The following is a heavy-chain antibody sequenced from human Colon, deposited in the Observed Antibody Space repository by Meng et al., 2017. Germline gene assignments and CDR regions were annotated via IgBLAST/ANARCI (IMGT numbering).Heavy chain of an antibody. CDR3: GRDQGRELINH. D-gene: IGHD1-7*01. Sequence: VQPQESGPGLVKPLGTLSLTCTVSGDSISSDIWWSWVRQPPGKGLEWIGEVYHRGDTNYNPSLKSRVDISVDKSKNQFYLSLFSVTAADTAVYYCGRDQGRELINHWGQGTLVTVSS. V-gene: IGHV4-4*02. CDR1: GDSISSDIW. J-gene: IGHJ4*02. CDR2: VYHRGDT.